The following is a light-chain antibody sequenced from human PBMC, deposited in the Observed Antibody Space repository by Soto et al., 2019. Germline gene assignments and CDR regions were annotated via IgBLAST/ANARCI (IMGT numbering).Light chain of an antibody. J-gene: IGKJ5*01. CDR3: QQYDNLPIP. CDR2: DAS. CDR1: QDISNY. V-gene: IGKV1-33*01. Sequence: DIQMTQSPSSLSASVGDRVTITCQASQDISNYLNWYQQKPGKAPKLLIYDASNLEIGVPSRFSGSGSGTDFTFTISSLQPEDIATYYCQQYDNLPIPFGQGTRLAIK.